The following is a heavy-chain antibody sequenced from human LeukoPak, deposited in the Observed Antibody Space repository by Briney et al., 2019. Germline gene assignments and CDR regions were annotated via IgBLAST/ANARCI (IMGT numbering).Heavy chain of an antibody. Sequence: ASVKVSCKASGYTFTDYYIHWVRQAPGQGLEWMGWINSNSGGTNYAQKFQGRVTMTRDTSISTAYMELSRLRSDDTAVYYCARASPLTRFSGFPGFDYWGQGTLVTVSS. D-gene: IGHD3-10*01. CDR2: INSNSGGT. V-gene: IGHV1-2*02. CDR3: ARASPLTRFSGFPGFDY. J-gene: IGHJ4*02. CDR1: GYTFTDYY.